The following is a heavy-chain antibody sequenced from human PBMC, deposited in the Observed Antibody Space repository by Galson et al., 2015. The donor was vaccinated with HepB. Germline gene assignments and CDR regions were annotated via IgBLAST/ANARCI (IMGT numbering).Heavy chain of an antibody. CDR3: ARSFLQLAYNWFDP. Sequence: SVKVSCKASGYTFTSYGISWVRQAPGQGLEWMGWISAYNGNTNYAQKLQGRVTMTTDTSTSTAYMELRSLRSDDTAVYYCARSFLQLAYNWFDPWGQGTLVTVSS. CDR1: GYTFTSYG. D-gene: IGHD6-13*01. J-gene: IGHJ5*02. V-gene: IGHV1-18*01. CDR2: ISAYNGNT.